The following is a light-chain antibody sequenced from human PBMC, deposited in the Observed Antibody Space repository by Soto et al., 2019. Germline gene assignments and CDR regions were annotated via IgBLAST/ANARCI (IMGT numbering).Light chain of an antibody. V-gene: IGKV1-33*01. Sequence: DIKMTQSPSSLSASVGDRVTITCQAIQDISKYLNWFQQKPGKAPKLLIYDASNLETGVPSRFSGSGSGTDFVFTISSLQPDDIATYYCQQYDNLPYTFGQGTKLEIK. CDR2: DAS. CDR1: QDISKY. J-gene: IGKJ2*01. CDR3: QQYDNLPYT.